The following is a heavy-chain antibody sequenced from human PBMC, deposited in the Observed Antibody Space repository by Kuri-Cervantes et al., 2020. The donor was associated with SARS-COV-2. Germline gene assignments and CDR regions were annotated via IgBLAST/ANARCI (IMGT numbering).Heavy chain of an antibody. CDR2: FDPEDGET. D-gene: IGHD3-3*01. CDR3: ATWSGYYYYMDV. Sequence: ASVKVSCKASGDTFSSYDINWVRQATGQGLEWMGGFDPEDGETIYAQKFQGRVTMTEDTSTDTAYMELSSLRSEDTAVYYCATWSGYYYYMDVWGKGTTVTVSS. J-gene: IGHJ6*03. V-gene: IGHV1-24*01. CDR1: GDTFSSYD.